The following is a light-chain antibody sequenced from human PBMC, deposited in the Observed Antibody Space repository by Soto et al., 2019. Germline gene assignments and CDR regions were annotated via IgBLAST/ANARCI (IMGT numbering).Light chain of an antibody. CDR2: DTS. CDR1: QSVSSK. CDR3: QQYNNCPPLT. Sequence: EVVMTQSPATLSVSPGERATLSCRASQSVSSKLAWYQQKPGQAPRLLIYDTSTRATGIPARFSGSGSGTDFTLTISSLQSEDFAVYSCQQYNNCPPLTFAGGPKLEIK. J-gene: IGKJ4*01. V-gene: IGKV3-15*01.